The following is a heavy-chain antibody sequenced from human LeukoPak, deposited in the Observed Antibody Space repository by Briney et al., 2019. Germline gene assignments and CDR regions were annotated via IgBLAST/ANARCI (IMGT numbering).Heavy chain of an antibody. Sequence: GGSLRLSCAASGFTFSTYNMNWVRQAPGKGLEWVSSISSSTYIYYADSVKGRFTISRDNAKNSLYLQMNSLRAEDTAVYYCATGGLYSSGDYWGQGTLVTVSS. CDR1: GFTFSTYN. D-gene: IGHD6-19*01. CDR2: ISSSTYI. CDR3: ATGGLYSSGDY. V-gene: IGHV3-21*01. J-gene: IGHJ4*02.